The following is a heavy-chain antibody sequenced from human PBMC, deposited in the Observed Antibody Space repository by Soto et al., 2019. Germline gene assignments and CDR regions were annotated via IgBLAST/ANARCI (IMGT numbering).Heavy chain of an antibody. CDR1: GYTFTSYG. V-gene: IGHV1-18*04. J-gene: IGHJ5*02. CDR2: ISAYNGNT. CDR3: ARGGNSGSYYEGWFDP. Sequence: AASVKVSCKXSGYTFTSYGISWVRQAPGQGLEWMGWISAYNGNTNYAQKLQGRVTMTTDTSTSTAYMELRSLRSDDTAVYYCARGGNSGSYYEGWFDPWGQGTLVTVSS. D-gene: IGHD1-26*01.